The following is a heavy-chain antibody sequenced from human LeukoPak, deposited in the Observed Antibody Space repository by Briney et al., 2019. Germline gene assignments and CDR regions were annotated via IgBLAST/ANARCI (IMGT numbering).Heavy chain of an antibody. CDR1: GFTLSAYG. Sequence: GGSLRLSCSASGFTLSAYGMNWVRQAPGKGLEWVSAITSTTFYADSVKGRFTISRDNSKNTLYLQINSLRAEGTAIYYCAKYCTGGSCYRGLDVWGQGTTVTVSS. CDR2: ITSTT. J-gene: IGHJ6*02. V-gene: IGHV3-23*01. CDR3: AKYCTGGSCYRGLDV. D-gene: IGHD2-15*01.